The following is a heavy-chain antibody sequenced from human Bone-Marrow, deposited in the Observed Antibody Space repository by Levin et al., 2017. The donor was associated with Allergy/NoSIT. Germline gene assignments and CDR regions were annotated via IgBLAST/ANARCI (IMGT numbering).Heavy chain of an antibody. Sequence: GESLKISCAASGFTFSSYSMNWVRQAPGKGLEWVSYISSSSSTIYYADSVKGRFTISRDNAKNSLYLQMNSLRAKDTAVYYCARANLGADYWGQGTLVTVSS. CDR1: GFTFSSYS. CDR2: ISSSSSTI. J-gene: IGHJ4*02. V-gene: IGHV3-48*01. D-gene: IGHD7-27*01. CDR3: ARANLGADY.